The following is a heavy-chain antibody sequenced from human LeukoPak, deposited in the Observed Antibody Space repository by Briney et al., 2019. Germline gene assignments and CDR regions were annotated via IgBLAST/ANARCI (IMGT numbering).Heavy chain of an antibody. CDR3: ARVRGWPPYFDY. V-gene: IGHV4-59*01. J-gene: IGHJ4*02. CDR1: GGSISSYY. Sequence: PSETLSLTCTVSGGSISSYYWSWIRQPPGKGLEWIGYIYYSGSTNYNPSLKSRVTISVDTSKNQFSLKLSSVTAADTAVYYCARVRGWPPYFDYWGQGTLVTVSS. D-gene: IGHD5-24*01. CDR2: IYYSGST.